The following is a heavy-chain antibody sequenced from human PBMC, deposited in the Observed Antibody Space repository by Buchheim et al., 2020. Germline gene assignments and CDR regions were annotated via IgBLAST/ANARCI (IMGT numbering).Heavy chain of an antibody. V-gene: IGHV3-30-3*01. CDR2: ISYDGSNK. Sequence: QVQLVESGGGVVQPGRSLRLSCAASGFTFSSYAMHWVRQAPGKGLEWVAVISYDGSNKYYADSVKGRFTISRDNSTNTLYLQMNSLRAEDTAVYYCARDDCSSTSCYIDYYYYGMDVWGQGTT. CDR1: GFTFSSYA. J-gene: IGHJ6*02. CDR3: ARDDCSSTSCYIDYYYYGMDV. D-gene: IGHD2-2*02.